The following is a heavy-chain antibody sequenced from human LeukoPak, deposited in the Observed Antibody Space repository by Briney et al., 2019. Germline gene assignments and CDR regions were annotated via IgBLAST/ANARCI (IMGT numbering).Heavy chain of an antibody. CDR1: GGSFSGYY. D-gene: IGHD6-13*01. CDR2: IYHSGST. Sequence: SETLSLTCAVYGGSFSGYYWSWIRQPPGKGLEWIGEIYHSGSTNYNPSLKSRVTISVDKSKNQFSLKLSSVTAADTAVYYCARAAGTPFDYWGRGTLVTVSS. J-gene: IGHJ4*02. CDR3: ARAAGTPFDY. V-gene: IGHV4-34*01.